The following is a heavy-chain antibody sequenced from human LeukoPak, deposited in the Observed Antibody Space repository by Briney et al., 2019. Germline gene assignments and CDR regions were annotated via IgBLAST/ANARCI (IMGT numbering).Heavy chain of an antibody. V-gene: IGHV1-46*01. Sequence: ASANVSCNSSGYAFTSNYMHWVRHGPAQGLGWMGIINPSGGSTSYAQKFQGRVTMTRDMSTSTVYMELSSLRSEDTAVYYCAREYQGYYFDYWGQGTLVTVSS. J-gene: IGHJ4*02. D-gene: IGHD2-2*01. CDR1: GYAFTSNY. CDR3: AREYQGYYFDY. CDR2: INPSGGST.